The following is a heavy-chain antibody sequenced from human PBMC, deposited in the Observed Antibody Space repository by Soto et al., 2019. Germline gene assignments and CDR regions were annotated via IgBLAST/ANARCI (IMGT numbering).Heavy chain of an antibody. CDR2: IYYSGST. CDR3: ARSPHSSNNDL. V-gene: IGHV4-31*03. D-gene: IGHD6-13*01. CDR1: GGSISSGGYY. Sequence: SETLSLTCTVSGGSISSGGYYWSWIRQHPGKGLEWIGYIYYSGSTYYNPSLKSRVTISVDTSKNQFSLKLSSVTAADTAVYYCARSPHSSNNDLWGQGTLVTVSS. J-gene: IGHJ5*02.